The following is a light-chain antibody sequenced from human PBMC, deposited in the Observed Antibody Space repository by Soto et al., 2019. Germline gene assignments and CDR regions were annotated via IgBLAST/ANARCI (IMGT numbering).Light chain of an antibody. V-gene: IGKV3-15*01. Sequence: IVMTQSPATLSVSPLEIATLSCMASQSVSSDLAWYQQKPGQAPRLLIYGASIRATGIPARFSGSGSGTEFTLTISSLQSEDFAIYYCQQYNKWPQTFGPGTKVDIK. J-gene: IGKJ3*01. CDR2: GAS. CDR1: QSVSSD. CDR3: QQYNKWPQT.